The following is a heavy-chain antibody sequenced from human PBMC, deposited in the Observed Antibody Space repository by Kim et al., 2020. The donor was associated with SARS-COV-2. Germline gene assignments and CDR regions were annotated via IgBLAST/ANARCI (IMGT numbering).Heavy chain of an antibody. CDR2: ISSSSSYI. CDR3: ARDYRGYSGYDYFGY. J-gene: IGHJ4*02. CDR1: GFTFSSYS. Sequence: GGSLRLSCAASGFTFSSYSMNWVRQAPGKGLEWVSSISSSSSYIYYADSVKGRFTISRDNAKNSLYLQMNSLRAEDTAVYYCARDYRGYSGYDYFGYWGQGTLVTVSS. V-gene: IGHV3-21*01. D-gene: IGHD5-12*01.